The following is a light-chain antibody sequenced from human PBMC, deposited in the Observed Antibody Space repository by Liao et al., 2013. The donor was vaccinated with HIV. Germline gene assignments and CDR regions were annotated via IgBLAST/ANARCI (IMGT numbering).Light chain of an antibody. J-gene: IGLJ2*01. CDR2: YDS. CDR1: DIRGKS. V-gene: IGLV3-21*04. CDR3: QVWDDNSNHVV. Sequence: SYELTQPPSVSVAAGKTARLTCGGDDIRGKSVHWYQQQPGQAPVLVISYDSDRPSGIPERFSGSKSGNTATLTISGVEAGDEADYYCQVWDDNSNHVVFGGGTKLTVL.